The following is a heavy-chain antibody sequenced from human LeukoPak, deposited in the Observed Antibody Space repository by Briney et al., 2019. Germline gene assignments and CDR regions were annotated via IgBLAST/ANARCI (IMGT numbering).Heavy chain of an antibody. V-gene: IGHV4-38-2*01. Sequence: SETLSLTCAVSGYSISSDYYWGWIRQPPGKGLEWIGSIYHSGSTYYNPSLKSRVTISVDTSKNQFSLKLSSVTAADTAVYYCARRSDSSGLDYWGQGTLVTVSS. CDR2: IYHSGST. CDR1: GYSISSDYY. D-gene: IGHD6-19*01. J-gene: IGHJ4*02. CDR3: ARRSDSSGLDY.